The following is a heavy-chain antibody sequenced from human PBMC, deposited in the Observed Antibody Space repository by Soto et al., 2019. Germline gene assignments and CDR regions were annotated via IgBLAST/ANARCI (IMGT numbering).Heavy chain of an antibody. CDR2: ISSSSSTI. CDR1: GFSFSGFA. D-gene: IGHD2-15*01. V-gene: IGHV3-48*02. Sequence: PGGSLRLSCVASGFSFSGFAMQWVRQAPGKGLEWVSYISSSSSTIYYADSVKGRFTISRDNAKNSLYLQMNSLRDEDTAVYYCARVPLLQSPYYYYGMDVWGQGTTVTVSS. J-gene: IGHJ6*02. CDR3: ARVPLLQSPYYYYGMDV.